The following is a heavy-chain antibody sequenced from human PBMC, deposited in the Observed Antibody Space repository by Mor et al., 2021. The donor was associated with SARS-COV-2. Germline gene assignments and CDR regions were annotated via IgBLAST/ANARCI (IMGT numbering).Heavy chain of an antibody. J-gene: IGHJ4*02. V-gene: IGHV3-15*01. Sequence: GLEWVGRIKSKTDGGTTDYAAPVKGRFTISRDDSKNTLYLQMNSLKTEDTAVYYCTSHHSSGWYLGQVDYWGQGTLV. D-gene: IGHD6-19*01. CDR2: IKSKTDGGTT. CDR3: TSHHSSGWYLGQVDY.